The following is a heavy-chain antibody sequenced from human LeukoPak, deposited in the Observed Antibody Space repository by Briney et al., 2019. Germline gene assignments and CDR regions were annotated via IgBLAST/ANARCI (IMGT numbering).Heavy chain of an antibody. CDR2: MNPNSGNT. D-gene: IGHD2-21*02. V-gene: IGHV1-8*01. J-gene: IGHJ4*02. CDR3: ARGIGDRFRLQHVIDY. CDR1: GYTFTSYD. Sequence: GASVKVSCKASGYTFTSYDINWVRQATGQGLEWMGWMNPNSGNTGFAQKFQGRVTMTRDMSTSTVYMELSSLRSEDTAVYYCARGIGDRFRLQHVIDYWGQGTLVTVSS.